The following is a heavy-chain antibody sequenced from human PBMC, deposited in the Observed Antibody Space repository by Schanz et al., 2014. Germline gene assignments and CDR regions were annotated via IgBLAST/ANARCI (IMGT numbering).Heavy chain of an antibody. D-gene: IGHD1-7*01. V-gene: IGHV4-34*01. J-gene: IGHJ4*02. CDR1: GGSFSGYW. CDR2: VNHGGYT. Sequence: QVQLQQWGAGLLKPSETLSLTCAFSGGSFSGYWWTWVRQSPGKGLEWIGEVNHGGYTNYNPSLKRRVPVSVDRSKKNSSLRLMSVTAADTAAYYCATWSGTRLFHNWGQGTLVTVSS. CDR3: ATWSGTRLFHN.